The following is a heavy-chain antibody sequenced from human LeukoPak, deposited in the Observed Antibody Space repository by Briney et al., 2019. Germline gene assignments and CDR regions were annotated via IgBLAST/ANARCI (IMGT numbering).Heavy chain of an antibody. V-gene: IGHV4-4*02. Sequence: PSETLSLTCAVSGDSFSSNYWWNWVRPSPGKGLEWIGEIYHSGTTNYNPSLKSRVSISLDKSKNQLSLKVNSVTAADTAVYYCARDRGGLTYGKDIWGQGTTVTVSS. J-gene: IGHJ6*02. CDR3: ARDRGGLTYGKDI. CDR2: IYHSGTT. CDR1: GDSFSSNYW. D-gene: IGHD2-15*01.